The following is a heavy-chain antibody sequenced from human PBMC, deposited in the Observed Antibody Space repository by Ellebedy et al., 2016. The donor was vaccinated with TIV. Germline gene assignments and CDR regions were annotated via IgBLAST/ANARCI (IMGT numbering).Heavy chain of an antibody. Sequence: GESLKISCAASGFTFSSFAMAWVRQAPGKGLEWVSTISVACTFYADSVKGRFTIPSDNSKNTVYLQMNSLRADDTAVYLCAKGLPLFDYWGQGTLVTVSS. CDR2: ISVACT. CDR1: GFTFSSFA. J-gene: IGHJ4*02. V-gene: IGHV3-23*01. CDR3: AKGLPLFDY. D-gene: IGHD5-18*01.